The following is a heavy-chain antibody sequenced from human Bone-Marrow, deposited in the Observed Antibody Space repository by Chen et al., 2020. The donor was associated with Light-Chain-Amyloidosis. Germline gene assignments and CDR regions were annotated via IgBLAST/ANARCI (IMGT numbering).Heavy chain of an antibody. Sequence: QVQLQESGPGLVKPSQTLSLTCTVSGDSISSGPHYWTWIRQHPGRSLEWIGYIYYGGNSRYNPSLMSRVTISLDTSKNQFSLNLSSVTAADTAVYYCARGTMTSVDWSYYCDFWGQGTLVTVSS. CDR3: ARGTMTSVDWSYYCDF. CDR2: IYYGGNS. J-gene: IGHJ4*02. D-gene: IGHD3-22*01. CDR1: GDSISSGPHY. V-gene: IGHV4-31*03.